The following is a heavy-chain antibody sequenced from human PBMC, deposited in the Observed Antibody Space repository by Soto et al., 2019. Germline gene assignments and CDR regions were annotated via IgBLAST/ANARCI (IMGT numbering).Heavy chain of an antibody. CDR3: AIGPYGSGSYYHWFDP. J-gene: IGHJ5*02. V-gene: IGHV1-69*13. CDR1: GGTFSSYA. D-gene: IGHD3-10*01. CDR2: IIPIFGTA. Sequence: ASVKVSCKASGGTFSSYAISWVRQAPGQGLEWMGGIIPIFGTANYAQKFQGRVTVTADESTSTAYMELSSLRSEDTAVYYCAIGPYGSGSYYHWFDPWGQGTLVTVSS.